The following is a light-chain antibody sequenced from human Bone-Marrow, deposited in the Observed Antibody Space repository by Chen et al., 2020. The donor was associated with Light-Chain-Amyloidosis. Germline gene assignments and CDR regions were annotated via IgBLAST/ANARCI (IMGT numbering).Light chain of an antibody. J-gene: IGLJ2*01. CDR3: QSSGNSLNVI. Sequence: QSVLTHPPSVSGAPGQRVTLSCTGSRSDVNWYQQLPGTAPKVLIYGNTNRPSGVPDRFSGSKSGTSAFLASTGLQAEDEADYYCQSSGNSLNVIFGGGTKLTVL. CDR1: RSD. CDR2: GNT. V-gene: IGLV1-40*01.